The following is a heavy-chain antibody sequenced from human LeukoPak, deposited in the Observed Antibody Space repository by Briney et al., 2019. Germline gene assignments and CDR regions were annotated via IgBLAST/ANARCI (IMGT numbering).Heavy chain of an antibody. J-gene: IGHJ4*02. CDR1: GCSISSYY. V-gene: IGHV4-59*01. Sequence: SETLSLTCTVSGCSISSYYWSWLRQPPGKGLEWIGYIYYSGSTNYNPSLKSRVTISVDTSKNQFSLKLSSVTAADTAVYYCARDSGGQWLDYYFDYWGQGTLVTVSS. CDR2: IYYSGST. CDR3: ARDSGGQWLDYYFDY. D-gene: IGHD6-19*01.